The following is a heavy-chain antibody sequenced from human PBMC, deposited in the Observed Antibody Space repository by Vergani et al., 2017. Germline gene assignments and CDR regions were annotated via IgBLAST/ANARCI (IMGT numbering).Heavy chain of an antibody. D-gene: IGHD4-11*01. J-gene: IGHJ6*03. V-gene: IGHV4-34*01. CDR3: ARVNTETNGHLYYYYYMDV. CDR1: GGSFTSYH. CDR2: IDHTGRP. Sequence: QVQLQQWGGGLLKPSETLSLTCVVNGGSFTSYHWTWIRQSPGEGLEWVGDIDHTGRPDYNPSLKSRLTMSVDKSRNQFPLTLNSVTATYTAIYFCARVNTETNGHLYYYYYMDVWGQGTAVAVS.